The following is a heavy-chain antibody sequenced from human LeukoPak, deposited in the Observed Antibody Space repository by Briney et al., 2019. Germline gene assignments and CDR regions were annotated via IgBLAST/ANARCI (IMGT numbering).Heavy chain of an antibody. Sequence: GASVKVSCKASGYTFTGNYMHWVRQAPGQGLEWMGWINSNSGGTNYAQKFQGRVTLTRDTSISTAYMELSRLTSGDTAVYYCARDPKSQLLLDYWGQGTLVTVSS. D-gene: IGHD2-2*01. CDR3: ARDPKSQLLLDY. J-gene: IGHJ4*02. CDR2: INSNSGGT. V-gene: IGHV1-2*02. CDR1: GYTFTGNY.